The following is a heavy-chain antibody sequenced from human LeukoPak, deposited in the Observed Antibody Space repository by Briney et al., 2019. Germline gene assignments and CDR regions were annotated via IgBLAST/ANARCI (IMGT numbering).Heavy chain of an antibody. Sequence: GGSLRLSCAASGFTFSSYGMHWVRQAPGKGLEWVAVIWYDGSKTHYTDSVKGRFTISRDNSKNTLFLQMDSLRAEDTAVYYCARDRAYYDGSGHDYWGQGTLVTVSS. CDR1: GFTFSSYG. V-gene: IGHV3-33*01. CDR3: ARDRAYYDGSGHDY. J-gene: IGHJ4*02. D-gene: IGHD3-22*01. CDR2: IWYDGSKT.